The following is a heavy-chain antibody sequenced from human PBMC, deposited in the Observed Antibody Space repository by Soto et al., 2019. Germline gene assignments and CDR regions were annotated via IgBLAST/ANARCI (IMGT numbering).Heavy chain of an antibody. CDR3: AKRGAMSGTLYYFDY. Sequence: HPGGSLRLSCAASGFTFSSYAMSWVRQAPGKGLEWVSAISGSGGSTYYADSVKGRFTISRDNSKNTVYLQMNSLRAEDTAIYYCAKRGAMSGTLYYFDYWGQGTLVTVS. D-gene: IGHD3-10*01. CDR1: GFTFSSYA. CDR2: ISGSGGST. V-gene: IGHV3-23*01. J-gene: IGHJ4*02.